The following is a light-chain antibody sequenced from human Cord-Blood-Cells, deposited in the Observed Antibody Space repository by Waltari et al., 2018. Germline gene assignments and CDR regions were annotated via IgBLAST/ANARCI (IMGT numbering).Light chain of an antibody. CDR3: MQALQTPRS. CDR1: QSLLHSNGYNY. CDR2: LGS. V-gene: IGKV2-28*01. Sequence: DIVMTQSPLSLPVTPGAPASISCRSSQSLLHSNGYNYLDWYLQQPGQSPQLLIYLGSNRASGVPDRFSGSGSGTDFTLKISRVEAEDVGVYYCMQALQTPRSFGQGTKLEIK. J-gene: IGKJ2*03.